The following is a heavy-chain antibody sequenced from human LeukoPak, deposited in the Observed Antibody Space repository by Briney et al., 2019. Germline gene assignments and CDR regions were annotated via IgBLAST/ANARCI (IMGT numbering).Heavy chain of an antibody. CDR1: GFTFSNAW. D-gene: IGHD3-22*01. CDR2: IKQDGSEK. J-gene: IGHJ6*03. Sequence: GGSLRLSCAASGFTFSNAWMSWVRQAPGKGLEWVANIKQDGSEKYYVDSVKGRFTISRDNAKNSLYLQMNSLRAEDTAVYYCARGTAYYDSSGYYPTYYYYYYYMDVWGKGTTVTISS. V-gene: IGHV3-7*01. CDR3: ARGTAYYDSSGYYPTYYYYYYYMDV.